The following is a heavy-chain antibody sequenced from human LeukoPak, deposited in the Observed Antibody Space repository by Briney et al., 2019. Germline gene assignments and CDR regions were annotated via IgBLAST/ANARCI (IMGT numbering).Heavy chain of an antibody. CDR2: IYYSGST. V-gene: IGHV4-30-4*08. J-gene: IGHJ4*02. Sequence: PSQTLSLTCTVSGGSISSGDYYWSWIRQPPGKGLEWIGYIYYSGSTYYNSSLKSRVTISVDTSKNQFSLKLSSVTAADTAVYYCARDLRYRGYKPPAYYFDYWGQGTLVTVSS. CDR1: GGSISSGDYY. D-gene: IGHD5-12*01. CDR3: ARDLRYRGYKPPAYYFDY.